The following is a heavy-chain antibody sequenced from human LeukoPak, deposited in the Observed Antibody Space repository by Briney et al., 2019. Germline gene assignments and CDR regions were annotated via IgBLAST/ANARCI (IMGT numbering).Heavy chain of an antibody. CDR3: ARQGLLDFDF. J-gene: IGHJ4*02. CDR1: GGSISSYY. Sequence: SETLSLTCTVSGGSISSYYWSWIRQPPGKGLEWIGYIYYSGSTYYNPSLESRVTISIDTSKNQFSLKLSSVTAADTAVYYCARQGLLDFDFWGQGTLVTVSS. D-gene: IGHD2-15*01. CDR2: IYYSGST. V-gene: IGHV4-59*08.